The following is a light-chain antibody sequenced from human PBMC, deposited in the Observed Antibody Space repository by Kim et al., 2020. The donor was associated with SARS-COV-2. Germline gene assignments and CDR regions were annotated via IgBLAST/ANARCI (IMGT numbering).Light chain of an antibody. Sequence: SALVGDRVTITCRATQSVSINLNWYQQRPGKAPRLLIYGASTLQSGVPSRFSGSGSGTGFTLTISSLQPEDFAIYYCKQTFSTQYSFGQGTKLEI. J-gene: IGKJ2*03. CDR1: QSVSIN. CDR3: KQTFSTQYS. CDR2: GAS. V-gene: IGKV1-39*01.